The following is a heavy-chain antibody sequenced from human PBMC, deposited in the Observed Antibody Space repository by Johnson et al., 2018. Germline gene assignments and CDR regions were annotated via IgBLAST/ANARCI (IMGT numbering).Heavy chain of an antibody. CDR3: VKEFLATEWEVPSDYYGMDV. D-gene: IGHD1-26*01. V-gene: IGHV3-33*06. Sequence: VQLVESGGGVVRPGRSLRLSCAASGFIFRNYGMHWVRQAPGKGLEWVAGIWFDESKEYYADSVKGRFTISGDNSKNTLFLQMTSLKGDDTAVYYCVKEFLATEWEVPSDYYGMDVWGQGTTVSVSS. CDR2: IWFDESKE. J-gene: IGHJ6*02. CDR1: GFIFRNYG.